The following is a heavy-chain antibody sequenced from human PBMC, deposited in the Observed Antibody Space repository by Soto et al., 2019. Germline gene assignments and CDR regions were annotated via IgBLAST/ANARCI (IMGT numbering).Heavy chain of an antibody. CDR1: GFTFSSYG. D-gene: IGHD6-13*01. Sequence: LRLSCAASGFTFSSYGMHWVRQAPGKGLEWVAVISYDGSNKYYADSVKGRFTISRDNSKNTLHLQMNSLRAEDTAVYYCTRDASRDSSARGWFDPWGPGTLVTVSS. J-gene: IGHJ5*02. V-gene: IGHV3-30*03. CDR2: ISYDGSNK. CDR3: TRDASRDSSARGWFDP.